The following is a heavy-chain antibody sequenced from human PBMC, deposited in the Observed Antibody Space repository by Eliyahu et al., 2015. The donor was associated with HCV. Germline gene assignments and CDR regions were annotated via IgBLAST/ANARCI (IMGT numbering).Heavy chain of an antibody. D-gene: IGHD3-10*01. J-gene: IGHJ3*02. CDR2: IFSNDEK. V-gene: IGHV2-26*01. CDR3: ARTNHVDVLLWFGELNAFDI. Sequence: QVTLKESGPVLVKPTETLTLTCTVSGFSLSXARMGVSWIRQPPGKALEWLAHIFSNDEKSYSTSLKSRLTISKDTSKSQVVLTMTNMDPVDTATYYCARTNHVDVLLWFGELNAFDIWGQGTMVTVSS. CDR1: GFSLSXARMG.